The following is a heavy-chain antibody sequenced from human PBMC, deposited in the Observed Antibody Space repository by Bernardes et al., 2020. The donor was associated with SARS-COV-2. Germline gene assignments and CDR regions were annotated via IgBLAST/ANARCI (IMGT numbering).Heavy chain of an antibody. Sequence: ASVKVSCRASGYAFTDYYMHWVRQEPGPGLEWLGWINPKTGGTNYAQKFQGWVTLTRDTSMSTAYMEVSRLRSDDTAVYYCARETGDRGERYFDYWGQGTLVTVSS. CDR2: INPKTGGT. D-gene: IGHD7-27*01. J-gene: IGHJ4*02. V-gene: IGHV1-2*04. CDR3: ARETGDRGERYFDY. CDR1: GYAFTDYY.